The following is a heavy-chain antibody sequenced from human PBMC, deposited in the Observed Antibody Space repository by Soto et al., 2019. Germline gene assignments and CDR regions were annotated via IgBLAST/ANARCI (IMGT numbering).Heavy chain of an antibody. J-gene: IGHJ6*02. Sequence: SETLSLTCAVYGGSFSGYYWSWIRQPPGKGLEWIGEINHSGSTNYNPSLKSRVTISVDTSKNQFSLKLSSVTAADTAVYYCAGERGPGYSSSWSHYYYYGMDVWGQGTTVTVSS. CDR3: AGERGPGYSSSWSHYYYYGMDV. V-gene: IGHV4-34*01. D-gene: IGHD6-13*01. CDR2: INHSGST. CDR1: GGSFSGYY.